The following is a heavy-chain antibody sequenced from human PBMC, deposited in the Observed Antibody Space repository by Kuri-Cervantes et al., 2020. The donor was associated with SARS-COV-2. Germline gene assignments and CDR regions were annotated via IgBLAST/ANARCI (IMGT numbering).Heavy chain of an antibody. J-gene: IGHJ4*02. Sequence: ASVKVSCKASGYTFTSSGIGWVRQAPGQGLEWVGWISAYNGDTNYAQKFQGRVTMTTDTSTSTAYMELRSLKSDDTAVYYCARPSGLWFGEFPLEYYFDYWGQGTLVTVSS. D-gene: IGHD3-10*01. CDR2: ISAYNGDT. CDR1: GYTFTSSG. V-gene: IGHV1-18*01. CDR3: ARPSGLWFGEFPLEYYFDY.